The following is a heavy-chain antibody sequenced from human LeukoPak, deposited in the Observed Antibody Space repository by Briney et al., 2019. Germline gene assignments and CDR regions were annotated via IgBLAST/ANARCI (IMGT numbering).Heavy chain of an antibody. V-gene: IGHV1-2*06. CDR2: INPNSGGT. D-gene: IGHD3-10*01. Sequence: ASVKVSXKASGYTFTGYYMHWVRQAPGQGLEWMGRINPNSGGTNYAQKFQGRVTMTRDTSISTAHMELSRLRSDDTAVYYCARVGYGSGSINKPIDYWGQGTLVTVSS. CDR3: ARVGYGSGSINKPIDY. CDR1: GYTFTGYY. J-gene: IGHJ4*02.